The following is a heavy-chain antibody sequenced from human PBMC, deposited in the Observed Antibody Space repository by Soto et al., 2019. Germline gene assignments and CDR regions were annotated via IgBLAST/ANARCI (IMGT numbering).Heavy chain of an antibody. CDR2: IYSNGGT. V-gene: IGHV4-39*01. J-gene: IGHJ4*02. CDR1: GGSIRSNDYF. Sequence: LQLQESGPGVVKPSETLSLACSVSGGSIRSNDYFWGWVRQPPGKGLEWIASIYSNGGTYDSPSVKSRATVSVDTFKNQFFLTAGSVTDAEMAVYYGASFLVGATARNDFDSWGQVTLVTISS. CDR3: ASFLVGATARNDFDS. D-gene: IGHD2-8*02.